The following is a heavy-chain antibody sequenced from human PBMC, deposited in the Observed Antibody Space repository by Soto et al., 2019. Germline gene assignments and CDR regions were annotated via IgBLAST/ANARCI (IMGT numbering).Heavy chain of an antibody. CDR1: GFTFSNYA. V-gene: IGHV3-23*01. Sequence: EVQLLESGGGLVQPGGSLRLSCAASGFTFSNYAMSWVRQAPGKGLEWVSTLSGSGGSTYHADSVKGRFTIFRDNSKNTLYLQMNSLRAEDTAVYYCAKDTVPVATPWFDPWGQGTLVTVSS. CDR3: AKDTVPVATPWFDP. D-gene: IGHD2-2*01. CDR2: LSGSGGST. J-gene: IGHJ5*02.